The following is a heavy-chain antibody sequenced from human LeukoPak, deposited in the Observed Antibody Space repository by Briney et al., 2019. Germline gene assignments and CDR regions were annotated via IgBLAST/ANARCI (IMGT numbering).Heavy chain of an antibody. Sequence: GGSLRLSCAASGFTFSSYAMHWVRQAPGKGLEWVSYIGSSGSTIYYADSVKGRFTISRDNAKNSLYLQMNSLRAEDTAVYYCARRTAARNFDYWGQGTLVTVSS. CDR2: IGSSGSTI. CDR1: GFTFSSYA. CDR3: ARRTAARNFDY. J-gene: IGHJ4*02. D-gene: IGHD6-13*01. V-gene: IGHV3-48*04.